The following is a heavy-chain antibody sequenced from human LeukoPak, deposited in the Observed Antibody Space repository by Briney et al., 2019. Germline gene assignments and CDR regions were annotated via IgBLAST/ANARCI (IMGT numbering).Heavy chain of an antibody. Sequence: GGSLTLSCTVSGFILNNYWTHWARQAPGKGLVWVSRIINDGSSTVYADSVKGRFTVSRDNAKNTLFLQMNSLRPEDTAVYYCAKDQGARYYGSGGSWFDPWGQGTLVTVSS. D-gene: IGHD3-10*01. J-gene: IGHJ5*02. V-gene: IGHV3-74*01. CDR2: IINDGSST. CDR1: GFILNNYW. CDR3: AKDQGARYYGSGGSWFDP.